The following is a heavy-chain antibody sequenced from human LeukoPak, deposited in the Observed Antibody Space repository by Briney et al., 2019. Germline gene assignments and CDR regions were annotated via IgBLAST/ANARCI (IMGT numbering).Heavy chain of an antibody. J-gene: IGHJ4*02. D-gene: IGHD3-10*01. Sequence: PGGSLRLSCAASGFTFDDYAMHWVRQAPGKGLEWVSGISWNSGSIGYADSVKGRFTISRDNAKSSLYLQMNSLRAEDTALYYCAKDIGEGIDYWGQGTLVTVSS. CDR3: AKDIGEGIDY. CDR2: ISWNSGSI. V-gene: IGHV3-9*01. CDR1: GFTFDDYA.